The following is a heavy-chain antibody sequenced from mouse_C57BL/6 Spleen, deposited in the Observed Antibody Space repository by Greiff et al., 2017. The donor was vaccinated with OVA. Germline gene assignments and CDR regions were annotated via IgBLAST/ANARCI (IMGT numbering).Heavy chain of an antibody. D-gene: IGHD1-1*01. J-gene: IGHJ2*01. Sequence: QVQLKQPGAELVKPGASVKMSCKASGYTFTSYWITWVKQRPGQGLEWIGDIYPGSGSTNYNEKFKSKATLTVDTSSSTAYMQLSSLTSEDSAVYYCARLDYYGHYFDYWGQGTTLTVSS. CDR3: ARLDYYGHYFDY. V-gene: IGHV1-55*01. CDR1: GYTFTSYW. CDR2: IYPGSGST.